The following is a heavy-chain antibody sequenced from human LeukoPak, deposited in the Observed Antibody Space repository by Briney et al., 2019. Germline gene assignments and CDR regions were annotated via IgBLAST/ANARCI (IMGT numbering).Heavy chain of an antibody. V-gene: IGHV4-34*01. CDR3: ASYWSSGSYDY. J-gene: IGHJ4*02. CDR1: GGSFSGYY. Sequence: SETLSLTCAVYGGSFSGYYWSWIRQPPGKGLEWIGEINHSGSTNYNPSLKSRVTISVDTSKNQSSLKLSSVTAADTAVYYCASYWSSGSYDYWGQGTLVTVSS. D-gene: IGHD1-26*01. CDR2: INHSGST.